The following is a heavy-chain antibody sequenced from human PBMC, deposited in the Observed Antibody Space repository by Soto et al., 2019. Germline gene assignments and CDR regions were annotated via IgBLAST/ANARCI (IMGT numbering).Heavy chain of an antibody. V-gene: IGHV1-69*01. CDR3: ASGAMIVVGQYYYGMDV. Sequence: QVQLVQSGAEVKKPGSSVKVSCKASECTFSSYAISWVRQAPGQGLEWMGGIIPIFGTANYAQKFQGRVTITADESTSTAYMELSSLRSEDTAVYYCASGAMIVVGQYYYGMDVWGQRTTVTVSS. D-gene: IGHD3-22*01. CDR2: IIPIFGTA. J-gene: IGHJ6*02. CDR1: ECTFSSYA.